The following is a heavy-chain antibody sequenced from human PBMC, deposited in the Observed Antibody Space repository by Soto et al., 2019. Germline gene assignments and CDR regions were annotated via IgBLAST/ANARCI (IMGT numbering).Heavy chain of an antibody. D-gene: IGHD3-9*01. J-gene: IGHJ6*02. Sequence: SETLSLTCTVSGGSISTYYWTWIRQPPGKGLEWIGYIHYSGSTNYNPSIKGRVTNLVDMSKNQFSLKLRSVTAADTAVFFCTRVSSDFRFFDWSTEKEHYYHGMDVWGQGTTVTVSS. CDR2: IHYSGST. V-gene: IGHV4-59*01. CDR3: TRVSSDFRFFDWSTEKEHYYHGMDV. CDR1: GGSISTYY.